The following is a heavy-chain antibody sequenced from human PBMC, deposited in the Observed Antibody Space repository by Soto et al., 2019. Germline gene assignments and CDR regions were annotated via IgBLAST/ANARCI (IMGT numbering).Heavy chain of an antibody. CDR1: GGSISSGGYY. CDR3: ASSKGYELFGIDY. V-gene: IGHV4-31*03. Sequence: SETLSLTCTVSGGSISSGGYYWSWIRQHPGKGLEWIGYIYYSGSTYYNPSLKSRVTISVDTSKNQFSLKLSSVTAADTAVYYCASSKGYELFGIDYWGQGTLVTVSS. CDR2: IYYSGST. J-gene: IGHJ4*02. D-gene: IGHD3-3*01.